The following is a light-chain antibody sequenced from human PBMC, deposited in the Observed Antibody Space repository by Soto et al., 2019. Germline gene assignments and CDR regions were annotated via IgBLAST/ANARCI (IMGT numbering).Light chain of an antibody. CDR1: QGISTS. J-gene: IGKJ4*01. Sequence: DIQMTQSPSSVSASVGDGVTITCRASQGISTSLGWYQQKPGKAPKLLIYAASSLQSGVPSRFSGTGSGTDFTLTISSLQPEDFATYYCQQTNSFPLNFGGGTKVDIK. V-gene: IGKV1D-12*01. CDR2: AAS. CDR3: QQTNSFPLN.